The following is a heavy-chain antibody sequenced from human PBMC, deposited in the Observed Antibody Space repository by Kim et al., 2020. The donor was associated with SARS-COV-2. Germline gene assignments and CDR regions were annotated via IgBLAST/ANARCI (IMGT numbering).Heavy chain of an antibody. Sequence: NPPLRVRVTISGDRAKNQFPLKLSSVTAADTAVYYCARGYGSGSPYGMDVWGQGTTVTVSS. V-gene: IGHV4-30-2*01. D-gene: IGHD3-10*01. J-gene: IGHJ6*02. CDR3: ARGYGSGSPYGMDV.